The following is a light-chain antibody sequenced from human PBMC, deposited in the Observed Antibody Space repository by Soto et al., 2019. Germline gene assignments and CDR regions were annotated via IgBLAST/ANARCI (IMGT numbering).Light chain of an antibody. Sequence: EIVLTQSPATLSLSPGETATLSCSASQSVSSSLAWYQQKPGQTPRLLIYEASNRATGIPARCSGSGSGTDFTRTGSSREPDDSAVYDGQQRCSWPLTFGGCTKVEIK. V-gene: IGKV3-11*01. J-gene: IGKJ4*01. CDR3: QQRCSWPLT. CDR2: EAS. CDR1: QSVSSS.